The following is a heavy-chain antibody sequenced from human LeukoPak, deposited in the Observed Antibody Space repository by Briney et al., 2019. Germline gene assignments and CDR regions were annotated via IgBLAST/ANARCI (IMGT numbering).Heavy chain of an antibody. Sequence: QTSETLSLTCTVSGGSISSYYWSWIRQPPGKGLEWIGYIYYSGSTNYNPSLKSRVTISVDTSKNQFSLKLSSVTAADTAVYYCAGDTYYDFWSGQNMAFDIWGQGTMVTVSS. V-gene: IGHV4-59*01. CDR2: IYYSGST. CDR3: AGDTYYDFWSGQNMAFDI. CDR1: GGSISSYY. D-gene: IGHD3-3*01. J-gene: IGHJ3*02.